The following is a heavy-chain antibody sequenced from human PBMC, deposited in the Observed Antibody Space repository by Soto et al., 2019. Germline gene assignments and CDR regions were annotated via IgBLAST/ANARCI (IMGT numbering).Heavy chain of an antibody. J-gene: IGHJ5*02. D-gene: IGHD3-16*01. V-gene: IGHV1-46*03. Sequence: ASVKVSCKASGYTFTSYYMHWVRQAPGQGLEWMGIINPSGGSTSYAQKFQGRVTMTRDTSTSTVYMELSSLRSEDTAVYYCARGGSRSPGPLNWFAPGGEGPLVTVS. CDR2: INPSGGST. CDR1: GYTFTSYY. CDR3: ARGGSRSPGPLNWFAP.